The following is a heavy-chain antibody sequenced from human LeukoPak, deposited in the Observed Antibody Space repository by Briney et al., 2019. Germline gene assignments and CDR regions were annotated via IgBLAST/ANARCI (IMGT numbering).Heavy chain of an antibody. D-gene: IGHD3-10*01. J-gene: IGHJ5*02. CDR2: INAGNDNT. V-gene: IGHV1-3*01. CDR1: GYTFTTYV. CDR3: ARDRGLHGSGSYNWFDP. Sequence: ASVKVSCKASGYTFTTYVIHWVRQAPGQRVEWMGWINAGNDNTIYSQKFQGRVTITRDTSAITAYMELSSLTSEDTAVYYCARDRGLHGSGSYNWFDPWGQGTLVTVSS.